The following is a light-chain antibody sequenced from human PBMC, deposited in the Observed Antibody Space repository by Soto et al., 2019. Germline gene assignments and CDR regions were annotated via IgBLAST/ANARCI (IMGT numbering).Light chain of an antibody. CDR1: QSISSY. V-gene: IGKV1-39*01. Sequence: DLQMTQSPSSLSASVGDSVTITCRASQSISSYLNWYQQKPGKAPKLVLYAESSLQGGVPSRFKGRGSGTDFTLTISSLQPEDFATYYGQQSYTTPPWTFGQGTKVEIK. CDR3: QQSYTTPPWT. CDR2: AES. J-gene: IGKJ1*01.